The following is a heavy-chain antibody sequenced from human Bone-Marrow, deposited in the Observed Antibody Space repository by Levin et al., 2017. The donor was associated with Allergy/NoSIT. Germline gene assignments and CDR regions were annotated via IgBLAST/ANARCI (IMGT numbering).Heavy chain of an antibody. CDR2: IKSKTDGGTT. CDR3: TTGYSSSWYDAGDY. CDR1: GFTFSNAW. D-gene: IGHD6-13*01. V-gene: IGHV3-15*07. J-gene: IGHJ4*02. Sequence: GESLKISCAASGFTFSNAWMNWVRQAPGKGLEWVGRIKSKTDGGTTDYAAPVKGRFTISRDDSKNTLYLQMNSLKTEDTAVYYCTTGYSSSWYDAGDYWGQGTLVTVSS.